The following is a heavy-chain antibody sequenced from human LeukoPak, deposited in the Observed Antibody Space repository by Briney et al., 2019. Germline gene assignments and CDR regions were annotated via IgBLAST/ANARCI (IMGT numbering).Heavy chain of an antibody. D-gene: IGHD4-17*01. CDR1: GGSISSYY. CDR2: IYYSGST. J-gene: IGHJ4*02. V-gene: IGHV4-59*01. CDR3: ARDFNGDYPDY. Sequence: KPSETLSLTCTVSGGSISSYYWSWIRQPPGKGLEWIGYIYYSGSTNYNPSLKSRVTISVDTSKNQFSLKLSSVTAADTAVYYCARDFNGDYPDYWGQGTLVTVSS.